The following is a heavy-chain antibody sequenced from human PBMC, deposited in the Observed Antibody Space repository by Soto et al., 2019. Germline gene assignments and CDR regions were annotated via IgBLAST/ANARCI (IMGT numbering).Heavy chain of an antibody. J-gene: IGHJ5*02. D-gene: IGHD1-26*01. CDR3: AKDLYVQPPSGWFDP. CDR1: GFPFSYHA. V-gene: IGHV3-23*01. CDR2: ITGRGDST. Sequence: GGSLRLSCAASGFPFSYHAMHWVRQTPGKGLEWVSAITGRGDSTYYADSVKGRFTISRDNSKSTLYLQMMCLRAEDTAVYYCAKDLYVQPPSGWFDPWGQGTVVTVSS.